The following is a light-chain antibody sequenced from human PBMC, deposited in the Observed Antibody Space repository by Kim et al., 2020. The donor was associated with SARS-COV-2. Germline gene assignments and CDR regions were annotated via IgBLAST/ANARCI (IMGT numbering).Light chain of an antibody. V-gene: IGLV3-21*04. CDR2: DDT. CDR3: QVWDTIRDHPV. Sequence: SYELTQPPSESVAPGETARITCEKNNIDNSVNWYQQKPGQAPVMFIYDDTNRPTGIPERFSGSNSEHTATLTITTVEAGDEADYYCQVWDTIRDHPVFGGGTKLTVL. CDR1: NIDNS. J-gene: IGLJ3*02.